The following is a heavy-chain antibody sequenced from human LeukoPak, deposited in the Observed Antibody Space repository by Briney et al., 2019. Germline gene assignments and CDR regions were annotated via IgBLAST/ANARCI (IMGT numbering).Heavy chain of an antibody. D-gene: IGHD2-15*01. V-gene: IGHV4-34*01. CDR1: GGSFSGYC. J-gene: IGHJ4*02. CDR3: AACSGGSCYLDY. Sequence: SETLSLTCAVYGGSFSGYCWSWIRQPPGKGLEWIGEINHSGSTNYNPSLKSRVTISVDTSKNQFSLKLSSVTAADTAVYYCAACSGGSCYLDYWGQGTLVTVSS. CDR2: INHSGST.